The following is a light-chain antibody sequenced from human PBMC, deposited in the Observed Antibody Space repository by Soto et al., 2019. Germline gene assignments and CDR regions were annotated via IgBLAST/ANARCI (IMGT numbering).Light chain of an antibody. CDR1: SADVGGYNY. J-gene: IGLJ2*01. CDR2: EVS. V-gene: IGLV2-8*01. Sequence: QSALTQSPAASGSPGQSVTISCVGTSADVGGYNYVSWYQQHPGKAPKLMIYEVSKRPSGVPDRFSGSKSGSTASLTVSGRQSEDEADYYCSSYAGSSSFVLFGGGTKLTVL. CDR3: SSYAGSSSFVL.